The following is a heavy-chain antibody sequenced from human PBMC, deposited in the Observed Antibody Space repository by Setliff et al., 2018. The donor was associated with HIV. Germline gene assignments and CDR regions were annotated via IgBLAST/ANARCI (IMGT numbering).Heavy chain of an antibody. CDR2: IDPNGGAT. Sequence: ASVKVSCKAFGYTFTSYFLHWVRQAPGQGLEWLGIIDPNGGATNNAQKLRGRLTVTTDTSTGTLYMELGNLRSDDSAVYYCARAGGGATDQAFDIWGQGTMVTVS. D-gene: IGHD2-2*01. CDR3: ARAGGGATDQAFDI. CDR1: GYTFTSYF. J-gene: IGHJ3*02. V-gene: IGHV1-46*01.